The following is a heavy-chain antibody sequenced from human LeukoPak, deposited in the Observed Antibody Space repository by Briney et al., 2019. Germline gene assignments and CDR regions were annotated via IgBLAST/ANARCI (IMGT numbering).Heavy chain of an antibody. CDR1: GFTFSSYS. Sequence: GGSLRLSCAASGFTFSSYSMNWVRQAPGKGLEWVSSISSSSSYIYYADSVKGRFTISRDNAKNSLYLQMNSLRAEDTAVYYCARDFRIRATGFYYYYYIDVWGKGTTVTVYS. J-gene: IGHJ6*03. V-gene: IGHV3-21*01. D-gene: IGHD5-24*01. CDR2: ISSSSSYI. CDR3: ARDFRIRATGFYYYYYIDV.